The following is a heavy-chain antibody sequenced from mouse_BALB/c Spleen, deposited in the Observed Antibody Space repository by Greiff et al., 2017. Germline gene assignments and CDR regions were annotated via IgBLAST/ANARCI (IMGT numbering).Heavy chain of an antibody. CDR1: GFTFSDYG. Sequence: EVQLVESGGGLVQPGGSRKLSCAASGFTFSDYGMAWVRQAPGKGPEWVAFISNLAYSIYYADTVTGRFTISRDNAKNTLYLQMSSLKSEDTAMYYCTREENYLYAMDYWGQGTSVTVSS. J-gene: IGHJ4*01. V-gene: IGHV5-15*02. D-gene: IGHD5-5*01. CDR3: TREENYLYAMDY. CDR2: ISNLAYSI.